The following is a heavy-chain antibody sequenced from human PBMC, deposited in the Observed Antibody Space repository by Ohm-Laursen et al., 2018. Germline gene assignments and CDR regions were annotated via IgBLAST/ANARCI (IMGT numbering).Heavy chain of an antibody. J-gene: IGHJ4*02. V-gene: IGHV3-48*01. CDR3: ARDDQLLRRVLYYFDY. CDR2: ISSSSSTI. CDR1: GFTFSSYS. Sequence: GSLRLSCTASGFTFSSYSMNWVRQAPGKGLEWVSYISSSSSTIYYADSVKGRFTISRDNAKNSLYLQMNSLRAEDTAVYYCARDDQLLRRVLYYFDYWGQGTLVTVSS. D-gene: IGHD2-2*01.